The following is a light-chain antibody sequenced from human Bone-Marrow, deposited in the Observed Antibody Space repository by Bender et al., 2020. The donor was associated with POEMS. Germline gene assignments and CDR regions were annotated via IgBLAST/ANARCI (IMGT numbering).Light chain of an antibody. Sequence: QSVLTQPPSASGTPGQRVTFSCSGSSSKFGSYPVNWYQQLPGAAPKLGIFNNSQRPSGVPDRFSGSNSGTSASLAISGLLSDDEADFYCATWDDSLNGWVFGGGTKLTVL. J-gene: IGLJ3*02. CDR1: SSKFGSYP. CDR2: NNS. CDR3: ATWDDSLNGWV. V-gene: IGLV1-44*01.